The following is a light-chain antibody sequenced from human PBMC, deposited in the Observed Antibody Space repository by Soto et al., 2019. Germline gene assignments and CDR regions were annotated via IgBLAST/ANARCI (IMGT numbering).Light chain of an antibody. Sequence: DIVLTQSPGTLSLSPGERATLSFRASQTVTSTYLAWYQQKPGQAPRLLIYGVSSRATGIPDRFSGSGSGTDFTLTISRLEPEDSAVYYCQQYGSSPTWTFGQGTKVDI. J-gene: IGKJ1*01. CDR3: QQYGSSPTWT. V-gene: IGKV3-20*01. CDR2: GVS. CDR1: QTVTSTY.